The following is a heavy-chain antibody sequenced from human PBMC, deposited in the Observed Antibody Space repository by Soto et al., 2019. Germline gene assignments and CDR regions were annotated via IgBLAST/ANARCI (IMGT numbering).Heavy chain of an antibody. CDR3: AQDASGNSLAY. CDR2: IIPIFGAA. CDR1: GGTFSSYT. D-gene: IGHD1-26*01. Sequence: QVQLVQSGAEVKKPGSSVMVSCKASGGTFSSYTISWVRQAPGQGLEWMGGIIPIFGAAKYAQNFQDRLTVTADESTSTGYMELSSLRSEDTALYYCAQDASGNSLAYWGQGTLVIVSS. J-gene: IGHJ4*02. V-gene: IGHV1-69*01.